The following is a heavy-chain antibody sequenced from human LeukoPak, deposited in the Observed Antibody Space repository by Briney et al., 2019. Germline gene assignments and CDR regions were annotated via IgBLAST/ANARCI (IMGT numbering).Heavy chain of an antibody. CDR1: GFTFSTYW. CDR3: ARDLRGLNFYDRSDY. D-gene: IGHD3-22*01. J-gene: IGHJ4*02. Sequence: GGSLRLSCAASGFTFSTYWMSWVRQAPGKGLEWVANIKQDGSEKYYVDSVKGRFTVSRDNTKNSLYLQMDSLTAEDTAVYYCARDLRGLNFYDRSDYWGQGTLVTVSS. CDR2: IKQDGSEK. V-gene: IGHV3-7*01.